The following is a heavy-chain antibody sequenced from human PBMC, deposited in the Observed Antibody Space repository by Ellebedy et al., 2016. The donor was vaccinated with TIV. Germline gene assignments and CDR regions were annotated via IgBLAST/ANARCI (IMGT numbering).Heavy chain of an antibody. J-gene: IGHJ4*02. D-gene: IGHD3-3*01. CDR2: ISHDGSNR. Sequence: GESLKISCAASGFTFSSYGMHWVRQAPGEGLEWVAVISHDGSNRYFEDSVKGRFMTSRDNSKNTLYLQMNSLKTEDTAVYYCTTGDFWSGNPDWGQGTLVTVSS. CDR3: TTGDFWSGNPD. V-gene: IGHV3-33*05. CDR1: GFTFSSYG.